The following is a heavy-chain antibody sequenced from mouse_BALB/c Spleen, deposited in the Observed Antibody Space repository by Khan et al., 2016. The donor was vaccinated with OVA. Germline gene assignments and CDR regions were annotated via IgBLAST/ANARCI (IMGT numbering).Heavy chain of an antibody. Sequence: EVELVESGGDLVKPGGSLTLSCAASGFTFSAYSMYWVRQTPEKRLEWVATISDGGSYTYSPDSVKGRFTISRDNAKNNLYLQMSSLKSEDTAMYYCARAGYGGFAYWGQGTLVTVSA. CDR2: ISDGGSYT. V-gene: IGHV5-4*02. CDR3: ARAGYGGFAY. CDR1: GFTFSAYS. D-gene: IGHD1-1*02. J-gene: IGHJ3*01.